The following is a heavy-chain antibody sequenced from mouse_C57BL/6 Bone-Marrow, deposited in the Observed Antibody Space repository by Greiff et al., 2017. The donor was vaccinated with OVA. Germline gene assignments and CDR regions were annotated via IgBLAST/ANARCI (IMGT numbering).Heavy chain of an antibody. D-gene: IGHD1-1*01. V-gene: IGHV1-80*01. J-gene: IGHJ3*01. CDR1: GYAFSSYW. CDR2: IYPGDGDT. CDR3: ASPRYYGSSSGFAY. Sequence: QVQLKQSGAELVKPGASVKISCKASGYAFSSYWMNWVKQRPGKGLEWIGQIYPGDGDTNYNGKFKGKATLTADKSSSTAYMQLSSLTSEDSAVYFCASPRYYGSSSGFAYWGQGTLVTVSA.